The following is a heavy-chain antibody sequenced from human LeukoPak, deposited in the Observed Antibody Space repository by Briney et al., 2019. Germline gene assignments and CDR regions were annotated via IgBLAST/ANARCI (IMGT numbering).Heavy chain of an antibody. CDR3: ARGFSGSYWTFDY. CDR2: IYYSGNT. Sequence: SETLSLTCTVSGGSISSYYWSWIRQPPGKGLEWIGYIYYSGNTNYNLSLKSRVTISVDTSKNQFSLKLSSVTAADTAVYYCARGFSGSYWTFDYWGQGTLVTVSS. V-gene: IGHV4-59*01. D-gene: IGHD1-26*01. J-gene: IGHJ4*02. CDR1: GGSISSYY.